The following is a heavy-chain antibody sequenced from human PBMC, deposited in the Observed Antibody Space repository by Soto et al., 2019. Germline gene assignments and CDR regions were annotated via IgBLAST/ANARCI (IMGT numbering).Heavy chain of an antibody. V-gene: IGHV1-69*01. CDR2: IIPIFGTA. J-gene: IGHJ4*02. CDR3: AREVAAAGKDY. Sequence: QVQLVQSGAEVKKPGSSVKVSCKASGGTFSSYAISWVRQAPGQGLEWMGGIIPIFGTANYAQKFQGRVTITADESTSTDYMELSSLRSEDTSVYYCAREVAAAGKDYWGQGTLVTVSS. CDR1: GGTFSSYA. D-gene: IGHD6-13*01.